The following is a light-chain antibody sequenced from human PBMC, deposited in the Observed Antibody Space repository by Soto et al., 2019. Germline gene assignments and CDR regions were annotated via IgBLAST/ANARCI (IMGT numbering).Light chain of an antibody. J-gene: IGKJ2*01. CDR2: GAS. CDR3: QQYNNWPPYT. CDR1: QSVSSN. V-gene: IGKV3-15*01. Sequence: EIVMTQSPSTLAVSPGERATLSCRASQSVSSNLAWYQQRPGQAPRLLISGASTRATGIPARFSGSGSGTEFTLPISSLQSEDVAVYHCQQYNNWPPYTFGQGTKLEFK.